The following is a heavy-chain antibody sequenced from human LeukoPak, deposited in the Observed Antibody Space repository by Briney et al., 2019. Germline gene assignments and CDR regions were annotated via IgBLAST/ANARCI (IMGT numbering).Heavy chain of an antibody. J-gene: IGHJ4*02. CDR2: IYYSGST. CDR3: ARASHYYGSGSYFDY. D-gene: IGHD3-10*01. Sequence: NPSETLSLTCTVSGGSISSGGYYWSWIRQHPGKGLEWIGYIYYSGSTYYNPSLKSRVTISVDTSKNQFSLKLSSVTAADTAVYYCARASHYYGSGSYFDYWGQGTLVTVSS. V-gene: IGHV4-31*03. CDR1: GGSISSGGYY.